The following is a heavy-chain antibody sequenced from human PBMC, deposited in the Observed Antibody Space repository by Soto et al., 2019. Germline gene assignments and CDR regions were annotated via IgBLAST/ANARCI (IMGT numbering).Heavy chain of an antibody. Sequence: QVQLQQWGAGLLKPSETLSLTCAVYGGSVSSGSYYWSWIRQPPGKGLEWIGEMSHSGGTHFNPSLKSQVTISVDTSKNQFSLKMSFVIAADTALYYCARVERGTATTVVDAFDIWGPGTMVTVSS. CDR3: ARVERGTATTVVDAFDI. CDR1: GGSVSSGSYY. CDR2: MSHSGGT. V-gene: IGHV4-34*01. D-gene: IGHD1-1*01. J-gene: IGHJ3*02.